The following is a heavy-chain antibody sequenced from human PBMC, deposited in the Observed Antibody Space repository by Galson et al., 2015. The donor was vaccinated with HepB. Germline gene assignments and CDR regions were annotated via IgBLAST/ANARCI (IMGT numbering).Heavy chain of an antibody. CDR1: GFTFSDYY. D-gene: IGHD4-17*01. CDR3: ARTTVRGRAFDI. Sequence: SLRLSCAASGFTFSDYYMSWICQAPGKGLEWVSYISSSSSYTNYADSVKGRFTISRDNAKNSLYLQMNSLRAEDTAVYYCARTTVRGRAFDIWGQGTMVTVSS. J-gene: IGHJ3*02. V-gene: IGHV3-11*06. CDR2: ISSSSSYT.